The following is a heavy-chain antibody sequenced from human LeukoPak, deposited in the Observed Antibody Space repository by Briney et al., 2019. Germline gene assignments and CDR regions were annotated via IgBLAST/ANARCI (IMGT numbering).Heavy chain of an antibody. CDR2: IYYSGST. J-gene: IGHJ4*02. CDR1: GGSISSYY. V-gene: IGHV4-59*01. D-gene: IGHD6-19*01. Sequence: SETLSLTCTVSGGSISSYYWSWIRQPPGKGLEWIGYIYYSGSTNYNPSLKSRVTISIDTSKNQFSLKLSSVTAADTAVYYCARVTSGWYVDYWGQGTLVTVSS. CDR3: ARVTSGWYVDY.